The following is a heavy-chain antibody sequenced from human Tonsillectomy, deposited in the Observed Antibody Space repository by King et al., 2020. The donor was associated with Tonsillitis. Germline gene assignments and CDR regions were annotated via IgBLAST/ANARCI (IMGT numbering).Heavy chain of an antibody. CDR2: ISYDGSNK. D-gene: IGHD6-19*01. Sequence: VQLVESGGGVVQPGRSLRLSCAASGFTFSSYGMHWVRQAPGKGLEWVAVISYDGSNKYYADSVKGRFTISRDNSKNTLYLQMNRLRAEDTAVYYCAKPSYSSGWLSWFDPWGQGTLVTVSS. J-gene: IGHJ5*02. CDR3: AKPSYSSGWLSWFDP. CDR1: GFTFSSYG. V-gene: IGHV3-30*18.